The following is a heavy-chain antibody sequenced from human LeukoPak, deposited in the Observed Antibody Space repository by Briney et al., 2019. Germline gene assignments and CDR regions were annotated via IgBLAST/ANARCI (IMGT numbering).Heavy chain of an antibody. CDR2: ISGSSGST. CDR1: GFTFSSYA. V-gene: IGHV3-23*01. CDR3: AKDGWSDSSSWAAFDY. J-gene: IGHJ4*02. Sequence: GGSLRLSCAASGFTFSSYAMSWVRQAPGKGLEWVSAISGSSGSTFNADSVKGRFTISRDNSKNTLYLQMNSLRAEDTAVYYCAKDGWSDSSSWAAFDYWGQGTLVTVSS. D-gene: IGHD6-13*01.